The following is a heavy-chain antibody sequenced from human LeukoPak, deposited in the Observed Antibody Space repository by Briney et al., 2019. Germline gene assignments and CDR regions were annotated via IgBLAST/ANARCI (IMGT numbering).Heavy chain of an antibody. CDR2: INHSGST. CDR1: GGSFSGYY. V-gene: IGHV4-34*01. D-gene: IGHD3-10*01. J-gene: IGHJ5*02. CDR3: ASGFRAQWDWFDP. Sequence: SETLSLTCAVYGGSFSGYYWSWIRQPPGKGLEWIGEINHSGSTNYNPSLKSRVTISVDTSKNQFSLKLSSVTAADTAVYYCASGFRAQWDWFDPWGQGTLVTVSS.